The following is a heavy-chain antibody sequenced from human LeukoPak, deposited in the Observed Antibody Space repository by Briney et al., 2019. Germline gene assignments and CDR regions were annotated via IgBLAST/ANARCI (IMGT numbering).Heavy chain of an antibody. V-gene: IGHV3-23*01. D-gene: IGHD2-15*01. Sequence: GGSLRLSCAASGFTFSSYAMSWVRQAPGKGLEWVSAISGSGGSTYYADSVKGRFTISRDNSKNTLYLQMNSLRAEDTAVYYYAKALYRSPNCSGGSCYSQLYYYYYGMDVWGQGTTVTVSS. CDR3: AKALYRSPNCSGGSCYSQLYYYYYGMDV. J-gene: IGHJ6*02. CDR2: ISGSGGST. CDR1: GFTFSSYA.